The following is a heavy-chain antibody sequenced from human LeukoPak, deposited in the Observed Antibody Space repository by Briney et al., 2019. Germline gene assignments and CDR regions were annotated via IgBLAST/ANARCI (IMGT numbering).Heavy chain of an antibody. D-gene: IGHD3-10*01. CDR1: GFTFSSYG. CDR2: IRYDGSNK. Sequence: GGSLRLSCAASGFTFSSYGMLWVLQAPGKGLEWVAFIRYDGSNKYYADSVKGRFTISRDNSKNTLYLQMNSLRAEDTAVYYCARVYYYGSGSQGNDYWGQGTLVTVSS. CDR3: ARVYYYGSGSQGNDY. V-gene: IGHV3-30*02. J-gene: IGHJ4*02.